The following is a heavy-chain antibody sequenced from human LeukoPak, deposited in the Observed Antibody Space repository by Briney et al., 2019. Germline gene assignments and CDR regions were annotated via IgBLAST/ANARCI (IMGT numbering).Heavy chain of an antibody. J-gene: IGHJ4*02. CDR2: VYYTGHT. V-gene: IGHV4-59*01. CDR3: AREGWLQSSYFFDY. Sequence: PSETLSLTCTVSGGSISNYYWSWIRQPPGKGLEWIGNVYYTGHTKYNPSLKSPSLKSRVTILVDASKNELSLKLSSVTAADTAVYYCAREGWLQSSYFFDYWGQGTLVTVSS. CDR1: GGSISNYY. D-gene: IGHD5-12*01.